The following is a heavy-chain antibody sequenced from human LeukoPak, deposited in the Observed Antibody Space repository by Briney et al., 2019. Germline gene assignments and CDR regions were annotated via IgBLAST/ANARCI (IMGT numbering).Heavy chain of an antibody. CDR1: GFTVSFNY. CDR2: IYSGGDT. Sequence: GGSLRLSCAASGFTVSFNYMSWVRQAPGKGLEWVSVIYSGGDTDYADSVKGRFTVSRDKSKNTLYLQMNGLRVEDTALYYCANIAAAVPWGQGTLVTVSS. J-gene: IGHJ5*02. D-gene: IGHD6-13*01. CDR3: ANIAAAVP. V-gene: IGHV3-53*01.